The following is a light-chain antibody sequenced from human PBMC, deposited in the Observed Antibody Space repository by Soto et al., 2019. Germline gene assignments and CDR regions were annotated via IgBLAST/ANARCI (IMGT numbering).Light chain of an antibody. CDR1: GSDVGGYNY. CDR2: DVS. CDR3: SSYTSGSTRVV. Sequence: QSALTQPASVSGSPGQSITISCTGTGSDVGGYNYVSWYQQHPGKAPKVMIYDVSKRPSGISNRFSGSKSGNTASLTISGLQIEDEDDYYCSSYTSGSTRVVFGGGTKLTVL. J-gene: IGLJ2*01. V-gene: IGLV2-14*03.